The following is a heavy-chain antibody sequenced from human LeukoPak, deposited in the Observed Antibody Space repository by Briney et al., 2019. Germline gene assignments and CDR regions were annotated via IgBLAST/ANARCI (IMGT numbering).Heavy chain of an antibody. V-gene: IGHV4-34*01. CDR3: ARGALNYYDSSGSFDY. CDR2: INHSGST. CDR1: GGSFSGYY. D-gene: IGHD3-22*01. J-gene: IGHJ4*02. Sequence: PSETLSLTCAVYGGSFSGYYWSWIRQPPGKGLEWIGEINHSGSTNYNPSLKSRVTISLDTSKNQFSLKLSSVTAADTAVYYCARGALNYYDSSGSFDYWGQGTLVTVSS.